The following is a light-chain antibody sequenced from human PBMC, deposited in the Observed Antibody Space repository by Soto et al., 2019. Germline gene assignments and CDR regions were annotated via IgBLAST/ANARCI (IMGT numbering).Light chain of an antibody. V-gene: IGKV3-15*01. CDR1: QSLSSN. CDR2: GAS. CDR3: QQHNNWPPLT. J-gene: IGKJ4*01. Sequence: EIVMTQSPATLSVSPGERATLSCRASQSLSSNLAWYQQKPGQAPRLLIYGASTRATGIPARFSGSGSGTEFTLTISSLQSEDFAVYYCQQHNNWPPLTFGGGTKVEIK.